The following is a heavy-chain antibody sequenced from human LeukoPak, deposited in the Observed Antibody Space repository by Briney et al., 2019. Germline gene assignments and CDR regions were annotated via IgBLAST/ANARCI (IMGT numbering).Heavy chain of an antibody. CDR2: ISSSSGTK. V-gene: IGHV3-48*01. CDR1: GFTFSSYN. Sequence: GGSLRLSCAASGFTFSSYNMNWVRQAPGKGLEWVSYISSSSGTKYYADSVKGRFTISRDNAKNSLYLQMNSLRAEDTAVYYCARDQDGDYDYWGQGTLVTVSS. CDR3: ARDQDGDYDY. D-gene: IGHD4-17*01. J-gene: IGHJ4*02.